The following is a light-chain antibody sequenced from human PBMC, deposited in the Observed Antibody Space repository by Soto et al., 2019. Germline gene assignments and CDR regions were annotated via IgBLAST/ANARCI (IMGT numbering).Light chain of an antibody. J-gene: IGLJ1*01. Sequence: QSALTQPASVSGSPGQSITISCTGTSSDVGGYKYVSWYQQHPGKAPKLMLFEVSYRPSGVSNRFSGAKSGNTASLTISGRQAEDGADYYCGSFTSTSTQYVFGTGTTLTVL. V-gene: IGLV2-14*01. CDR3: GSFTSTSTQYV. CDR2: EVS. CDR1: SSDVGGYKY.